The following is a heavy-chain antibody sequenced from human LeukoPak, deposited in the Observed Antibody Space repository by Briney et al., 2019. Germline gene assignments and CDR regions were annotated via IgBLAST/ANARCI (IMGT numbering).Heavy chain of an antibody. V-gene: IGHV4-59*11. Sequence: SETLSLTCTVSGGSISSHFWSWIRQPPGKGLEWIGNIYNSGTTNYNPSLESRVTISVDTSKNQLSLQLTSVTAADTAVYYCTKATQWLAFDYWGRGTLVTV. CDR1: GGSISSHF. CDR3: TKATQWLAFDY. D-gene: IGHD6-19*01. CDR2: IYNSGTT. J-gene: IGHJ4*02.